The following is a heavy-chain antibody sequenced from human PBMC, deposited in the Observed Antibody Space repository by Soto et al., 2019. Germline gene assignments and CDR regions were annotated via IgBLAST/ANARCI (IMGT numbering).Heavy chain of an antibody. V-gene: IGHV4-59*08. J-gene: IGHJ4*02. CDR3: ARRYSSSFDY. D-gene: IGHD6-13*01. CDR1: GVSVSGYH. Sequence: PSETLSLTCSVSGVSVSGYHWTWIRLTPKKELKWIGFIHYNGRTDSSPSLKSRVTISVDTSKNQFSLKLSSVTAADTAVYYCARRYSSSFDYWGQGTLVTVSS. CDR2: IHYNGRT.